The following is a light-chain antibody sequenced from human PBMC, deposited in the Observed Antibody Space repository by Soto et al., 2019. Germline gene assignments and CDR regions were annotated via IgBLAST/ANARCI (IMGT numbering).Light chain of an antibody. CDR1: QSVLYRSNTKNY. Sequence: DILMTPSPDSLAVSLGARATINCKSSQSVLYRSNTKNYLAWYQQKPGPPPKLLIYWASTRESGVPDRFSGRGSGTDFPRTIRSLQAEDVAVYYCPQYYRPWTFGQGTKVEIQ. CDR2: WAS. V-gene: IGKV4-1*01. J-gene: IGKJ1*01. CDR3: PQYYRPWT.